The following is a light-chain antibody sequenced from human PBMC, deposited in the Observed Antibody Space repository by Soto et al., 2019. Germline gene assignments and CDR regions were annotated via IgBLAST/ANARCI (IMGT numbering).Light chain of an antibody. CDR3: TSYASGSSHVV. CDR1: SSDIGGYDY. Sequence: QSALTQPASVSGSPGQSITLSCTGTSSDIGGYDYVSWYQRHPGKAPKLIIYDVNNRPSGVSNRSSGSKSGNTASLTISGLRADDEADYYCTSYASGSSHVVFGGGTKLTVL. J-gene: IGLJ2*01. CDR2: DVN. V-gene: IGLV2-14*01.